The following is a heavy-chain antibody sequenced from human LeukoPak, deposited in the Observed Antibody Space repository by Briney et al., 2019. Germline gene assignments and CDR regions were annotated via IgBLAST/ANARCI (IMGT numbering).Heavy chain of an antibody. D-gene: IGHD3-16*01. CDR3: ARELIYDNVWGNPTYYFDS. CDR2: IKEDGGEK. Sequence: GGSLRLSCAASGFTFNRYWMSWVRQAPGKGLEWVATIKEDGGEKYNVDSVKGRFTISRDTAKNSLYLQMNSLRAEDTAVYYCARELIYDNVWGNPTYYFDSWGQGNLVTVSS. V-gene: IGHV3-7*01. J-gene: IGHJ4*02. CDR1: GFTFNRYW.